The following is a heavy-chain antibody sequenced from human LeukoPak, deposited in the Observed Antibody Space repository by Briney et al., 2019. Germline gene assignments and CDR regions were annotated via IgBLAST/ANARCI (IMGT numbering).Heavy chain of an antibody. Sequence: ASVKVSCKVSGYTLTELSMHWVRQAPGKGLEWMGGFDPEDGETIYAQKFQGRVTMTEDTSTDTAYMELSSLRSEDTAVYYCAKDVMSSSWYGGLEEFDYWGQGTLVTVSS. V-gene: IGHV1-24*01. D-gene: IGHD6-13*01. CDR2: FDPEDGET. CDR3: AKDVMSSSWYGGLEEFDY. CDR1: GYTLTELS. J-gene: IGHJ4*02.